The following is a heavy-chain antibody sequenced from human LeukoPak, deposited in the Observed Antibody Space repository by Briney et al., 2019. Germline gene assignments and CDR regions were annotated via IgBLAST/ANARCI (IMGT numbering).Heavy chain of an antibody. CDR3: TRYYYDGSGYNEAFDV. CDR2: SRNQAHSYTT. J-gene: IGHJ3*01. V-gene: IGHV3-72*01. D-gene: IGHD3-22*01. CDR1: GFSFIDHY. Sequence: PGGSLRLSCGVSGFSFIDHYMDWVRQSPGKGLEWVGRSRNQAHSYTTEYAPSVKDRFIISRDTSRTSLYLQMNSLKTEDTAVYYCTRYYYDGSGYNEAFDVWGQGTMVSVSS.